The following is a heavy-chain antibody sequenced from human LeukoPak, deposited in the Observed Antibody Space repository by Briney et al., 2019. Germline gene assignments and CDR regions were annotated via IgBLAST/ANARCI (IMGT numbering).Heavy chain of an antibody. CDR2: TSGSSSDT. V-gene: IGHV3-11*06. D-gene: IGHD6-19*01. J-gene: IGHJ4*02. CDR3: ALGQWLVNY. CDR1: GFSFSDYY. Sequence: GGSLRLSCAASGFSFSDYYMSWIRQAPGKGLEWVSYTSGSSSDTSYADSVKGRFTISRDNAKNSLYLQMNSLRAEDTAVYYCALGQWLVNYWGQGTLVTVSS.